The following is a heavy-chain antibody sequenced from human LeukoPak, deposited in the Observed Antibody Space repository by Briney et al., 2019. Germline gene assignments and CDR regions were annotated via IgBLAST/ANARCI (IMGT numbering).Heavy chain of an antibody. CDR2: ISYDGSNK. CDR3: ARHLYKDDSSGYFDY. CDR1: GFTFSSYA. V-gene: IGHV3-30-3*01. D-gene: IGHD3-22*01. J-gene: IGHJ4*02. Sequence: GGSLRLSCAASGFTFSSYAMHWVRQAPGKGLEWVAVISYDGSNKYYADSVKGRFTISRDNSKNTLYLQMNSLRAEDTAVYYCARHLYKDDSSGYFDYWGQGILVTVSS.